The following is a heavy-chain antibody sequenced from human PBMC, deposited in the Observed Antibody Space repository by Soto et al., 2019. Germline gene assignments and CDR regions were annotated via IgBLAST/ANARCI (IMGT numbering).Heavy chain of an antibody. CDR2: IYYSGTT. Sequence: QVRLQESGPGLVKPSETLSLTCTVSGGSIGSHYWSWIRQSPGKGLEWIGYIYYSGTTTYNPSLKIRVTISVDKSKHQFSLKLSSVTAADTAIYYCANGDCSSTSCYASLDYWGQGTLVTVSS. CDR1: GGSIGSHY. D-gene: IGHD2-2*01. V-gene: IGHV4-59*11. J-gene: IGHJ4*02. CDR3: ANGDCSSTSCYASLDY.